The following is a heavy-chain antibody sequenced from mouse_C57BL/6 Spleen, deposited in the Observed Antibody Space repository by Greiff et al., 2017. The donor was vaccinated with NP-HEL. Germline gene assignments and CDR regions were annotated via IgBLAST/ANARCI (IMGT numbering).Heavy chain of an antibody. CDR2: INPNNGGT. CDR1: GYTFTDYY. J-gene: IGHJ2*01. Sequence: VQLQQSGPELVKPGASVKISCKASGYTFTDYYMNWVKQSHGKSLEWIGDINPNNGGTSYNQKFKGKATLTVDKSSSTAYMELRSLTSEDSAVYYCARLERGVYCDYWGQGTTLTVSS. CDR3: ARLERGVYCDY. V-gene: IGHV1-26*01.